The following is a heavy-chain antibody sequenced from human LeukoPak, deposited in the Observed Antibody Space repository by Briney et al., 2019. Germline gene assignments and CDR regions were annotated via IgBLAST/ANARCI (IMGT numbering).Heavy chain of an antibody. CDR3: ASRDGYGYNYSFDY. CDR2: ISSSSYYI. J-gene: IGHJ4*02. Sequence: GGSLRLSCAASGFTFSSYNMNWVRQAPGKGLEWVSSISSSSYYIYYADSVRGRLTVSRDNAKNSLYLQMNSLRAEDTAVYYCASRDGYGYNYSFDYWGQGTLVTVSS. D-gene: IGHD5-24*01. CDR1: GFTFSSYN. V-gene: IGHV3-21*01.